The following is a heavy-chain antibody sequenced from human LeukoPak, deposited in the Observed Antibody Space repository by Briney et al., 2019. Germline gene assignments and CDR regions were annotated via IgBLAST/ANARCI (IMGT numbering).Heavy chain of an antibody. V-gene: IGHV4-31*03. D-gene: IGHD5-18*01. J-gene: IGHJ4*02. Sequence: PSQTLSLTCTVSGGSISSGGYYWSWIRQHPGKGLEWIVYIYYSGSTYYNPSLKSRVTISVDTSKNQFSLKLSSVTAADTAVYYCARVSGYSYGPDFLIGYWGQGTLVTVSS. CDR1: GGSISSGGYY. CDR3: ARVSGYSYGPDFLIGY. CDR2: IYYSGST.